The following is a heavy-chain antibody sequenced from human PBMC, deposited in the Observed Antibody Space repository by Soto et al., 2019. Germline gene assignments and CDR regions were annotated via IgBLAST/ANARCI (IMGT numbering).Heavy chain of an antibody. J-gene: IGHJ5*02. V-gene: IGHV3-13*01. CDR1: GFNFETHD. CDR3: ARGRSKDFVSSPPPMFDP. CDR2: IGTLFDR. Sequence: EVQLVESGGGMVQTGGSLRLSCVASGFNFETHDMHWVRQVTGKGLEWVAGIGTLFDRFYPESVKGRFTISRENAKTSVYLQMTKLRTGDTGVYYCARGRSKDFVSSPPPMFDPRGQGTLVTVSS.